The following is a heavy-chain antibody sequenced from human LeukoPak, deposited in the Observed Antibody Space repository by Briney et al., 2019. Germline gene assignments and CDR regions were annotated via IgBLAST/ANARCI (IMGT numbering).Heavy chain of an antibody. CDR2: ISWNSGSI. V-gene: IGHV3-9*01. CDR1: GFTFDDYA. J-gene: IGHJ4*02. Sequence: PGGSLRLSCAASGFTFDDYAMHWVRHAPGKGLEWVSGISWNSGSIGYADSVKGRFTISRDNAKNSLYLQMNSLRAEDTALYYCAKGGSYDSSGYYSYFDYWGQGTLVTVSS. D-gene: IGHD3-22*01. CDR3: AKGGSYDSSGYYSYFDY.